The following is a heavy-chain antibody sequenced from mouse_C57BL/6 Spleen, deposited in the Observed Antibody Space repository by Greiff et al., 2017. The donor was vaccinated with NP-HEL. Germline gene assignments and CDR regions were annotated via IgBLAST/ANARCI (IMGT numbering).Heavy chain of an antibody. Sequence: VQLQQPGAELVKPGASVKMSCKASGYTFTSYWITWVKQRPGQGLEWIGDIYPGSGSTNYNEKFKSKATLTVDTSSSTAYMQLSSLTSEDSAVYYCARKEDYYDYGWFAYWGQGTLVTVSA. D-gene: IGHD2-4*01. CDR1: GYTFTSYW. CDR2: IYPGSGST. J-gene: IGHJ3*01. CDR3: ARKEDYYDYGWFAY. V-gene: IGHV1-55*01.